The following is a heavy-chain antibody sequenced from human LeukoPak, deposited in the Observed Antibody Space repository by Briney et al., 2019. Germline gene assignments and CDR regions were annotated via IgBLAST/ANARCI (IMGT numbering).Heavy chain of an antibody. CDR3: ARGGGYYPIDY. Sequence: GGSLRLSYAASGFTFSSYAMSWVRQAPGKGLEWVSVLYSDGRTYYADSVKGRFTISRDTSKNTLYLQVNSLRAEDTAVYYCARGGGYYPIDYWGQGTLVTVSS. CDR2: LYSDGRT. CDR1: GFTFSSYA. D-gene: IGHD2-15*01. J-gene: IGHJ4*02. V-gene: IGHV3-23*01.